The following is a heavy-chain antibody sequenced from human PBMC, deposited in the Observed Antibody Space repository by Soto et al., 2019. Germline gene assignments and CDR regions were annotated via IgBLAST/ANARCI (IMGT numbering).Heavy chain of an antibody. CDR1: GGSISSSSYY. CDR2: IYFSGNI. CDR3: ARVPDV. J-gene: IGHJ6*02. Sequence: SETLSLTCSVSGGSISSSSYYWGWIRQPPGKGLEWIGSIYFSGNIYHNPSLKSRVTMSIDTSKKQFSLKLSSVTAADTAVYYCARVPDVWGQGTTVTVSS. V-gene: IGHV4-39*07.